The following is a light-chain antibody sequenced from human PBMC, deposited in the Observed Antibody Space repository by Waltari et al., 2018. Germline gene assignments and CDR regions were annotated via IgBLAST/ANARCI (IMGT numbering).Light chain of an antibody. Sequence: QSAPTQPPSVSGSPGQSVTIPCTGASSDVGGDNYVSWFQLHPGRAPKLLIYGITNRPSGVSDRFSDSKSANTASLTISGLQAEDEADYYCSSYTSSRKWVFGGGTRLTVL. V-gene: IGLV2-14*03. CDR1: SSDVGGDNY. J-gene: IGLJ2*01. CDR3: SSYTSSRKWV. CDR2: GIT.